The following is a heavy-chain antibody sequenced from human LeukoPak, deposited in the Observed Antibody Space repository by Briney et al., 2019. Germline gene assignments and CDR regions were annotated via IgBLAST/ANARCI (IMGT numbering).Heavy chain of an antibody. V-gene: IGHV3-48*01. CDR3: ARIFKSSTNYFDY. Sequence: GGSLRLSCAASGFIFNSYSMNWVRQAPGKGLEWVSYISSSSRTVYYADSVKGRFTISRDNAKNSLYLQMNSLRAEDTAVYYCARIFKSSTNYFDYWGQGTLVTVSS. J-gene: IGHJ4*02. D-gene: IGHD3-9*01. CDR2: ISSSSRTV. CDR1: GFIFNSYS.